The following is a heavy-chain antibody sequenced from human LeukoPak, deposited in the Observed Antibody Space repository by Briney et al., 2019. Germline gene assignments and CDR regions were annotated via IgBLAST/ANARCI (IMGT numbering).Heavy chain of an antibody. CDR2: IYHSGST. V-gene: IGHV4-39*07. Sequence: SETLSLTCTVSGGSISSSSYYWGWTRQPPGKGLEWIGSIYHSGSTYYNPSLKSRVTISVDTSKNQFSLKLSSVTAADTAVYYCARGVVPAANDAFDIWGQGTMVTVSS. J-gene: IGHJ3*02. CDR1: GGSISSSSYY. D-gene: IGHD2-2*01. CDR3: ARGVVPAANDAFDI.